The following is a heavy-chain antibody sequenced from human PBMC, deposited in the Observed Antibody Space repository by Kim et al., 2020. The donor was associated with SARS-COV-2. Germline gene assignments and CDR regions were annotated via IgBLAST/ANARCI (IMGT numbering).Heavy chain of an antibody. Sequence: GGSLRLSCAVSGFTFDDHAMHWVRQAPGKGLEWVSGISWNSDNIGYADSVKGRFTISRDNAKNSLYLQMNRLRAEDTALYYCAKDQSSSPGYYYYGLDVWGQGTTFTVSS. J-gene: IGHJ6*02. D-gene: IGHD6-6*01. CDR1: GFTFDDHA. V-gene: IGHV3-9*01. CDR2: ISWNSDNI. CDR3: AKDQSSSPGYYYYGLDV.